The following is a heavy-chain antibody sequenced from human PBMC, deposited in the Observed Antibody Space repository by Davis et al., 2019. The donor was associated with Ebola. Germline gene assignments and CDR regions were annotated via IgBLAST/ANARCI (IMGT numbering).Heavy chain of an antibody. CDR3: ARDLRYDSSGYDYYFYMDV. CDR1: GGSISRGGSY. CDR2: IYYSEST. V-gene: IGHV4-31*03. Sequence: PSETLSLTCTVSGGSISRGGSYWTWIRQHPGKGLEWIGYIYYSESTYYKPSLKSRFTISLDTSKNQFSLNLYSVTAADTAVYYCARDLRYDSSGYDYYFYMDVWGKGTTVTVSS. J-gene: IGHJ6*03. D-gene: IGHD3-22*01.